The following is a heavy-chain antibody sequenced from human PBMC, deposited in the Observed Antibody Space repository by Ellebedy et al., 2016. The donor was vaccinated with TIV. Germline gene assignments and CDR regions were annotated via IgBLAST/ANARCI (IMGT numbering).Heavy chain of an antibody. CDR3: AREGYDSSGYFDY. CDR2: MNPNSGNT. CDR1: GYTFTSYD. Sequence: ASVKVSCKASGYTFTSYDINWVRQATGQGLEWMGWMNPNSGNTGYAQKFQGRVTLTRDTSMNTAYMELSSLTSEDTAVYYCAREGYDSSGYFDYWGQGTLVTVSS. D-gene: IGHD3-22*01. V-gene: IGHV1-8*01. J-gene: IGHJ4*02.